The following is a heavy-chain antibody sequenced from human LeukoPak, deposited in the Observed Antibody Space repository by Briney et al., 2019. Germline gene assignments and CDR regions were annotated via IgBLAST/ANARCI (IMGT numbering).Heavy chain of an antibody. D-gene: IGHD6-6*01. CDR3: ARDQGVAAGPNFDY. Sequence: SETLSLTCTVSGGSISSYYWGWIRQPPGKGLEWIGSIYYSGSTYYNPSLKSRVTISVDTSKNQFSLKLSSVTAADTAVYYCARDQGVAAGPNFDYWGQGTLVTVSS. J-gene: IGHJ4*02. V-gene: IGHV4-39*07. CDR2: IYYSGST. CDR1: GGSISSYY.